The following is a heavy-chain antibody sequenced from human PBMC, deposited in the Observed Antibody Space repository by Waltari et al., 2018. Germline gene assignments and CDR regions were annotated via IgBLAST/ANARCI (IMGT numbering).Heavy chain of an antibody. CDR3: ARIYGSGTFIYMDV. D-gene: IGHD3-10*01. Sequence: QVQLQESGTGLVKPSETLSLTCTVSGGSIISYYWSGIRQPAGKGLEWIGRIYPGATPYYNPSLQTRIMMSVDTSQNQFSLKLSSVTAADTAVYYCARIYGSGTFIYMDVWGKGTTVTVSS. CDR1: GGSIISYY. CDR2: IYPGATP. J-gene: IGHJ6*03. V-gene: IGHV4-4*07.